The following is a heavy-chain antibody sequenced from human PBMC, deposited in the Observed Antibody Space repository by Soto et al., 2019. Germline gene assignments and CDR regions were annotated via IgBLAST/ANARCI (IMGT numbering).Heavy chain of an antibody. CDR3: ARLRVGVNWYFDL. Sequence: QMQLVESGGDLVKPGGSLRLSCPASGFNFGDYYMSWVRQAPGKGLEWVSFVSSTGGYTKYSDSVGGRFTVSRDNGKNSLQLQVNSLRVDDTAVYYCARLRVGVNWYFDLWGRGTMVTVSS. D-gene: IGHD1-26*01. V-gene: IGHV3-11*06. CDR1: GFNFGDYY. CDR2: VSSTGGYT. J-gene: IGHJ2*01.